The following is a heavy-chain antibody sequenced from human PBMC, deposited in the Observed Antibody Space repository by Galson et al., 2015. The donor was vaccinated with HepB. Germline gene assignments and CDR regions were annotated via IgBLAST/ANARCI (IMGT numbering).Heavy chain of an antibody. CDR2: ISSTSTYT. CDR3: ARTRTGSYLNWFDP. J-gene: IGHJ5*02. CDR1: GFSFSDFC. D-gene: IGHD1-26*01. V-gene: IGHV3-11*03. Sequence: SLRLSCAASGFSFSDFCMSWIRQAPGKGLEWVSYISSTSTYTNYADSVKGRFTISRDNAKNSLYLRMNSLRAEDTAVYYCARTRTGSYLNWFDPWGQGTLVTVSS.